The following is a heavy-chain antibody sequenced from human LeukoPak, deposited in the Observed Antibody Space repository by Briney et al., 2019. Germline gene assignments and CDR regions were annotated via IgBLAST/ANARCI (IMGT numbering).Heavy chain of an antibody. J-gene: IGHJ4*02. V-gene: IGHV3-7*01. CDR3: ARDSLGDGYNFDY. CDR2: IKQDGSEK. D-gene: IGHD5-24*01. Sequence: GGSLRLSCAASGFTFSSYWMSWVRQAPGKGLEWVANIKQDGSEKYYVDSVKGRFTISRDNAKNSLYPQMNSLRAEDTAVYYCARDSLGDGYNFDYWGQGTLVTVSS. CDR1: GFTFSSYW.